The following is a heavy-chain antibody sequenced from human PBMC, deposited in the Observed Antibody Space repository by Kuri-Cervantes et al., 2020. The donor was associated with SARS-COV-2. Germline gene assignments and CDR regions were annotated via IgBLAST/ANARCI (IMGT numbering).Heavy chain of an antibody. V-gene: IGHV3-30*02. CDR1: GFTFSSYA. Sequence: GESLKISCAASGFTFSSYAMHWVRQAPGKGLEWVAFIRYDGSNKYYADSVKSRFTISRDNSKNTLYLQMNSLRAEDTAVYYCQAQLTFGGVFAQDDYWGQGTLVTVSS. J-gene: IGHJ4*02. CDR3: QAQLTFGGVFAQDDY. CDR2: IRYDGSNK. D-gene: IGHD3-16*02.